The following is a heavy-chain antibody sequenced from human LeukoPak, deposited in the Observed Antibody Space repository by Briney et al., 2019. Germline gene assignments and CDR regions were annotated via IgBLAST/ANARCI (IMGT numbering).Heavy chain of an antibody. CDR1: GYTFTSYY. Sequence: GASVKVSCKASGYTFTSYYMHWVRQAPGQGLEWMGIINPSGDITSYAQKFQGRVIMTRDMSTSTDCMELSSLRSEDTAVYYCARDNSMRDTAWWFDPWGQGTLVTVSS. CDR2: INPSGDIT. CDR3: ARDNSMRDTAWWFDP. V-gene: IGHV1-46*01. D-gene: IGHD2-21*02. J-gene: IGHJ5*02.